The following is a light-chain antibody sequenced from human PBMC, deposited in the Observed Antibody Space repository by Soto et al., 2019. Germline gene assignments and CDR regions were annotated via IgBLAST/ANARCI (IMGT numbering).Light chain of an antibody. J-gene: IGLJ1*01. CDR2: EAN. V-gene: IGLV2-14*03. CDR1: SSDVGGYNY. CDR3: SSYYVSRSYV. Sequence: QSVLTQPDSGSGSPGQSSNISCTGTSSDVGGYNYVSWYQQHLGKAPKVTIYEANSRPSAISDRFSGYNSDSPASLIIDRLLPSDDSAFYCSSYYVSRSYVFGYGTKVTVL.